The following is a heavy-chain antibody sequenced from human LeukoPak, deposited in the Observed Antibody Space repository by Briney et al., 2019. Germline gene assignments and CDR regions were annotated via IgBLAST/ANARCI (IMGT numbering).Heavy chain of an antibody. D-gene: IGHD1-26*01. CDR3: ARDGYQIVGASVN. J-gene: IGHJ4*02. CDR1: GGSNSSGGYY. V-gene: IGHV4-31*03. CDR2: IYYSGST. Sequence: SQTLSLTCTVSGGSNSSGGYYWSWIRQHPGTGLEWIGYIYYSGSTYYNPSLKSRVTISVDTSKNQFSLKLSSVTAADTAVYYCARDGYQIVGASVNWGQGTLVTVSS.